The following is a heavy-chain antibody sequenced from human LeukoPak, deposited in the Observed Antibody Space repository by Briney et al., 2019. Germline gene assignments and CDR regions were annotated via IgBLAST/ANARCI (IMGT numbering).Heavy chain of an antibody. CDR3: ARTDQGNDAFDI. J-gene: IGHJ3*02. CDR1: GFTFSSYS. CDR2: ITSSSGYI. Sequence: NPGGSLRLSCAASGFTFSSYSMHWVRQSPGKGLEWVSSITSSSGYIYYVDSVRGRFTISRDNAKNSLYLQMNSLRAEDTAMYYCARTDQGNDAFDIWGQGTMVTVSS. D-gene: IGHD2-2*01. V-gene: IGHV3-21*01.